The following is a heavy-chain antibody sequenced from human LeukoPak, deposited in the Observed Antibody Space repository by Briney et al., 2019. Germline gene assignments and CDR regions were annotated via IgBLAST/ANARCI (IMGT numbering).Heavy chain of an antibody. CDR1: GFTFSSYA. Sequence: GGSLRLSSAASGFTFSSYAMHWVRQAPGKGLEWVAVISYDGSNKYYADSVKGRFTISRDNSKNTLYLQMNSLRAEDTAVYYCARARGAYDYWGQGTLVTVSS. J-gene: IGHJ4*02. V-gene: IGHV3-30*04. D-gene: IGHD1-26*01. CDR3: ARARGAYDY. CDR2: ISYDGSNK.